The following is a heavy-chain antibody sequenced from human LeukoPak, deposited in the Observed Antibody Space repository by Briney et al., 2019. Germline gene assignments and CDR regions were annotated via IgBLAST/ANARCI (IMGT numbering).Heavy chain of an antibody. CDR2: INHSGST. J-gene: IGHJ4*02. V-gene: IGHV4-34*01. CDR3: ARGIGVVPAAQGGFDY. D-gene: IGHD2-2*01. CDR1: GGSFSGYY. Sequence: SETLSLTCAVYGGSFSGYYWSWIRQPPGKGLEWIGEINHSGSTNYNPSLKSRVTISVDTSKNQFSRKLSSVTAADTAVYYCARGIGVVPAAQGGFDYWGQGTLVTVSS.